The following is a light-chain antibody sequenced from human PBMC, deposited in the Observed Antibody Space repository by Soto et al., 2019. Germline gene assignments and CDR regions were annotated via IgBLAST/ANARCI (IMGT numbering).Light chain of an antibody. Sequence: QSVLTQPRSVSGSPGQSVTISCTGTSDDVGGYTYVSWYRQLPGKAPKLMIYDVAKRPSGVPDRFSGSKSGNTASLTISGLLAEDEADYYCCSYAGDYNYVFGGGTKLTVL. CDR3: CSYAGDYNYV. V-gene: IGLV2-11*01. J-gene: IGLJ2*01. CDR1: SDDVGGYTY. CDR2: DVA.